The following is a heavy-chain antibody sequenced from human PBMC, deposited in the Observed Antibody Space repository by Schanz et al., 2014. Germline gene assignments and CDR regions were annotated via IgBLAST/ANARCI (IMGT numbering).Heavy chain of an antibody. CDR2: MSWNAGSL. V-gene: IGHV3-9*01. Sequence: EVQLVESGGGLVQPGRSLRLSCVASGFRFDDYAMHWVRQAPGKGLEWVSGMSWNAGSLGYGDSVKGRFTISRDNSKNTLYLQMNRLRAEDTAVYCCATEGPRGTRHPINYYYAMDNWGQGTKVTV. CDR1: GFRFDDYA. CDR3: ATEGPRGTRHPINYYYAMDN. J-gene: IGHJ6*02. D-gene: IGHD6-6*01.